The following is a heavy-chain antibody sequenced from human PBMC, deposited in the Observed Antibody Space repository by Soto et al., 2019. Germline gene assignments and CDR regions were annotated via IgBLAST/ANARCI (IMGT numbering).Heavy chain of an antibody. V-gene: IGHV3-74*03. Sequence: EGQLVESGGGLVQPGGSLRLSCAASGVSFINYYMRWIRQAPGKGLVWVSLIKTDGRSTTYADSVKGRFTISRDNAKNTVYLQMNTPRFEDTAVYYCATGGGTYYDYWGQGTLVTVSS. CDR3: ATGGGTYYDY. CDR2: IKTDGRST. J-gene: IGHJ4*02. CDR1: GVSFINYY. D-gene: IGHD1-26*01.